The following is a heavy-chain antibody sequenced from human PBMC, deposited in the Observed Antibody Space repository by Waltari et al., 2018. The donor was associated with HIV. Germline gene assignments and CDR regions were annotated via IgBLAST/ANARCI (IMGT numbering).Heavy chain of an antibody. CDR1: GGSVSSGSYY. CDR3: ARAAIVVVTAGWFDP. J-gene: IGHJ5*02. CDR2: NYYSGST. V-gene: IGHV4-61*01. Sequence: QVQLQESGPGLVKPSETLSLTCTVSGGSVSSGSYYWSWIRQPPGKGLEWIGYNYYSGSTNYNPSLKSRVTISVDTSKNQFSLELSSVTAADTAVYYCARAAIVVVTAGWFDPWGQGTLVTVSS. D-gene: IGHD2-21*02.